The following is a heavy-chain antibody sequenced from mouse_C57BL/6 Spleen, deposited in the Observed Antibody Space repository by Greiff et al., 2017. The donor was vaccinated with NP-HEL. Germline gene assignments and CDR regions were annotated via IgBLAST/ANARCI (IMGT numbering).Heavy chain of an antibody. CDR1: GFAFSSYW. V-gene: IGHV1-80*01. J-gene: IGHJ4*01. D-gene: IGHD2-12*01. Sequence: QVQLQQSGAELVKPGASVKISCTASGFAFSSYWMNWVKQRPGKGLEWIGQIYPGDGDTNYNGKFKGKATLTADKSSSTAYVQLSSLTSEDTAVYFCARSYWDYAMDYWGQGTSVTVSS. CDR2: IYPGDGDT. CDR3: ARSYWDYAMDY.